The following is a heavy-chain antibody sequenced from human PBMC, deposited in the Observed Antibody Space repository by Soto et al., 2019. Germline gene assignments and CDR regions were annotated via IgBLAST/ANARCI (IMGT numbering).Heavy chain of an antibody. CDR3: AVPRTYYYDSSGYYPFDY. D-gene: IGHD3-22*01. CDR2: IIPIFGTA. V-gene: IGHV1-69*01. Sequence: QVQLVQSGAEVKKPGSSVKVSCKASGGTFSSYAISWVRQAPGQGLEWMGGIIPIFGTANYAQKFQGRVTITADASTSTAYMELSSLRSEDTAVYYCAVPRTYYYDSSGYYPFDYWGQGTLVTVSS. CDR1: GGTFSSYA. J-gene: IGHJ4*02.